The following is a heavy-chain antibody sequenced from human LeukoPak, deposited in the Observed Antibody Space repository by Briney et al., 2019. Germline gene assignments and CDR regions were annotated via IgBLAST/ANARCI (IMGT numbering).Heavy chain of an antibody. V-gene: IGHV3-21*01. CDR3: ARSYGDYFHGMDV. J-gene: IGHJ6*02. Sequence: KTGGSLRLSCAASGFTFSSYSMNWVRQAPGKGLEWVSSISSSSSYIYYADSVKGRFTISRDNAKNSLYLQMNSLRAEDTAVYYCARSYGDYFHGMDVWGQGTTVTVSS. D-gene: IGHD4-17*01. CDR2: ISSSSSYI. CDR1: GFTFSSYS.